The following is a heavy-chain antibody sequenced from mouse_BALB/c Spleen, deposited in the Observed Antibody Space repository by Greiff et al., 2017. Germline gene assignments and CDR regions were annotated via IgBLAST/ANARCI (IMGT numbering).Heavy chain of an antibody. CDR3: ASYRYDVRAMDY. J-gene: IGHJ4*01. CDR1: GFSLTSYG. Sequence: VQLVESGPGLVAPSQSLSITCTVSGFSLTSYGVHWVRQPPGKGLEWLGVIWAGGSTNYNSALMSRLSISKDNSKSQVFLKMNSLQTDDTAMYYCASYRYDVRAMDYWGQGTSVTVSS. CDR2: IWAGGST. D-gene: IGHD2-14*01. V-gene: IGHV2-9*02.